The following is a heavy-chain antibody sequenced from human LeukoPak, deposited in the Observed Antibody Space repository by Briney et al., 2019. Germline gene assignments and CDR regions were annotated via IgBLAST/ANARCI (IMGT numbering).Heavy chain of an antibody. Sequence: PSETLSLTCTVSGGSISSSSFYWGWIRQPPGKGLEWIVTIYYSGSTCYNPSLGSRVTISVDTSKNQFSLNLSSVTAADTAVYYCARHFCCGECYSFCYYYYGLDVWGQGTTVTVSS. CDR1: GGSISSSSFY. V-gene: IGHV4-39*01. CDR3: ARHFCCGECYSFCYYYYGLDV. CDR2: IYYSGST. J-gene: IGHJ6*02. D-gene: IGHD2-21*01.